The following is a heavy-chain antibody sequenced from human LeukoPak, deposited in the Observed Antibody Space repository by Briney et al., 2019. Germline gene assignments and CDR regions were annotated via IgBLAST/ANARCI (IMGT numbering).Heavy chain of an antibody. CDR2: ISYDGSNK. CDR1: GFTFSSYG. Sequence: GGSLRLSCAASGFTFSSYGMHWVRQAPGKGLEWVAVISYDGSNKYYADSVKGRFTISRDNSKNTLYLQMNSLRAEDTAVYYCANSASGDAFDYWGQGTLVTVSS. CDR3: ANSASGDAFDY. D-gene: IGHD3-10*01. V-gene: IGHV3-30*18. J-gene: IGHJ4*02.